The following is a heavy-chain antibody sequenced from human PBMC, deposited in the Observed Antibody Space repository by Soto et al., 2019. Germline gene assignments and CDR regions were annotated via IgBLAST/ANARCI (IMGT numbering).Heavy chain of an antibody. CDR2: ISAYNGNT. Sequence: ASVKVSCTASGYTFTSYGISGVRQAPGQGLEWMGWISAYNGNTNYAQKLQGRVTMTTDTSTSTAYMELRSLRSDDTAVYYCARVVLEYYYYYYMDVWGKGTTVTVSS. D-gene: IGHD2-2*01. CDR3: ARVVLEYYYYYYMDV. CDR1: GYTFTSYG. J-gene: IGHJ6*03. V-gene: IGHV1-18*01.